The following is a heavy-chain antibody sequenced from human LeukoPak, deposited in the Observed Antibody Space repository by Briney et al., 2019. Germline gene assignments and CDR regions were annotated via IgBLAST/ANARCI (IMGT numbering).Heavy chain of an antibody. J-gene: IGHJ6*03. Sequence: GASVKVSCKASGGTYSSYAISWVRQAPGQGLEWMGGVIPIFGTANYAQKFQGRVTITADDSTSTAYMGPSSLRSEDTAVYYCASCSITMVRGVSTYYYYYYMDVWGKGTTVTISS. CDR3: ASCSITMVRGVSTYYYYYYMDV. CDR1: GGTYSSYA. V-gene: IGHV1-69*13. D-gene: IGHD3-10*01. CDR2: VIPIFGTA.